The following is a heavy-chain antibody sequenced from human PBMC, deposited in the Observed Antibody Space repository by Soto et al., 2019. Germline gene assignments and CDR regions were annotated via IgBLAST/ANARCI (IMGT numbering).Heavy chain of an antibody. D-gene: IGHD3-3*01. J-gene: IGHJ6*03. Sequence: PSETLXLTCTVSGGSISSSNYYWGWIRQPPGKGLEWIGSIYYSGSTYYNPSLKSRVTISVDTSKNQFSLKLSSVTAADTAVYYCARHSASSWSYYYYMDVWGKGTTVTVSS. CDR1: GGSISSSNYY. CDR2: IYYSGST. V-gene: IGHV4-39*01. CDR3: ARHSASSWSYYYYMDV.